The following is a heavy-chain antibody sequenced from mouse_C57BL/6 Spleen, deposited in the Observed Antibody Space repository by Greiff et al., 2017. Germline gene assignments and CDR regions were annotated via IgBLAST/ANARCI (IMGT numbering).Heavy chain of an antibody. Sequence: QVQLQQPGTDLVKPGASVKLSCKASGYTFTSYWMHWVKQRPGQGLEWIGNINPSNGGTIYNEKFKSKATLTVDKSSSTAYMQLSSLTSEDSAVYDCARFYDNYAYAMDYWGQGTSVTVSS. CDR1: GYTFTSYW. CDR2: INPSNGGT. D-gene: IGHD2-4*01. J-gene: IGHJ4*01. V-gene: IGHV1-53*01. CDR3: ARFYDNYAYAMDY.